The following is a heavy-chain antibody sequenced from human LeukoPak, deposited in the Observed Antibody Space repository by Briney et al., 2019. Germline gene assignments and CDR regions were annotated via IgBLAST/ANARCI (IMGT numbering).Heavy chain of an antibody. V-gene: IGHV3-23*01. Sequence: GGSLRLSCAASGFTFSSDAMSWVRQGPRPGLDWVSAISGRGGSTYYADSVKGRCTISRDNSKNTLYLQMNSLRAEDTAVYYCAKPYSSGWDFDYWGQGTLVTVSS. CDR3: AKPYSSGWDFDY. CDR1: GFTFSSDA. J-gene: IGHJ4*02. CDR2: ISGRGGST. D-gene: IGHD6-19*01.